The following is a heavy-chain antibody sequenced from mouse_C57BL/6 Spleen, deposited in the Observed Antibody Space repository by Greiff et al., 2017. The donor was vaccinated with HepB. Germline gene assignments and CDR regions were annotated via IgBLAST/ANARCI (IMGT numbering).Heavy chain of an antibody. J-gene: IGHJ2*01. V-gene: IGHV3-6*01. CDR1: GYSITSGYY. Sequence: VQLKESGPGLVKPSQSLSLTCSVTGYSITSGYYWNWIRQFPGNKLEWMGYISYDGSNNYNPSLKNRISITRDTSKNQFFLKLNSVTTEDTATYYCARESNDDYFDYWGQGTTLTVSS. CDR3: ARESNDDYFDY. CDR2: ISYDGSN. D-gene: IGHD2-12*01.